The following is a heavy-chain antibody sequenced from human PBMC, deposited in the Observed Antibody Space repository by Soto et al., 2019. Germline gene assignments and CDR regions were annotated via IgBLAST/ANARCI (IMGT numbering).Heavy chain of an antibody. D-gene: IGHD6-13*01. Sequence: QVQLVQSGAEVKKPGASLKVSCKSSGYTFTNYYIHWVRQAPGQGLQWMGIINPGGGRTTYAQKFQGSVTMTRATSTSTVSMELSSLRSEATAVYYCARDLIAAAGTADYWGQGTLVTVSS. CDR1: GYTFTNYY. J-gene: IGHJ4*02. V-gene: IGHV1-46*01. CDR2: INPGGGRT. CDR3: ARDLIAAAGTADY.